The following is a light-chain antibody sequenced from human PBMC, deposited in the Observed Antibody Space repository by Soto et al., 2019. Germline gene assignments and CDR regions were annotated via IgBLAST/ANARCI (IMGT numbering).Light chain of an antibody. CDR1: QSISSW. Sequence: DIQMTQSPSTLSASVGDRVTITCRASQSISSWLAWYQQKPGKAPKLLIYKASSLESGVPSRFSGSGSGTEFTLTISSLQPDDFATYYFQQYNSYSTFGQGTKLELK. J-gene: IGKJ2*01. CDR3: QQYNSYST. CDR2: KAS. V-gene: IGKV1-5*03.